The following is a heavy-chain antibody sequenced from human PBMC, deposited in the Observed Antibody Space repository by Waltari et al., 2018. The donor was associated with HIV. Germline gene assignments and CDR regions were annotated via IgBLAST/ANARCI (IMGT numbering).Heavy chain of an antibody. Sequence: QVQLVQSGAEVKKPGASVKVSCKASGYTLTSYALHWVRQAPGQRLEWMGWINAGNGNTKYSQKFQGRVTITRDTSASTAYMELSSLRSEDTAVYYCARCLRVDSSGQKGAFDIWGQGTMVTVSS. CDR2: INAGNGNT. J-gene: IGHJ3*02. CDR1: GYTLTSYA. V-gene: IGHV1-3*01. CDR3: ARCLRVDSSGQKGAFDI. D-gene: IGHD3-22*01.